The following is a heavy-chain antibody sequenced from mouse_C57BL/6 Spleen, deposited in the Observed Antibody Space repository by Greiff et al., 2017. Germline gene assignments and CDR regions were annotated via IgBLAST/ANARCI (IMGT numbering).Heavy chain of an antibody. CDR2: IYPGDGDT. CDR1: GYAFSSSW. J-gene: IGHJ4*01. V-gene: IGHV1-82*01. Sequence: QVQLQQSGPELVKPGASVKISCKASGYAFSSSWMNWVKQRPGKGLEWIGRIYPGDGDTNYNGKFKGKATLTADTSSSTAYMQLSSLTSEDSAVYFCASYDYYAMDYWGQGTSVTVSS. CDR3: ASYDYYAMDY.